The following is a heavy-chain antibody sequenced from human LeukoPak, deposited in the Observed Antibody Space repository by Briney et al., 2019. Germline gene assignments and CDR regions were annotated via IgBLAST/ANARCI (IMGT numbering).Heavy chain of an antibody. CDR1: GFTFSTYA. Sequence: PGGSLRLSCAASGFTFSTYALSWVRQAPGKGLEWVSSIVGSGSSTFYADSVKGRFSISRDNSKHTLYLQMNTLRADDTAVYYCAKDRSIAAGDDAFDIWGKGTMVTVSS. CDR2: IVGSGSST. V-gene: IGHV3-23*01. D-gene: IGHD6-13*01. CDR3: AKDRSIAAGDDAFDI. J-gene: IGHJ3*02.